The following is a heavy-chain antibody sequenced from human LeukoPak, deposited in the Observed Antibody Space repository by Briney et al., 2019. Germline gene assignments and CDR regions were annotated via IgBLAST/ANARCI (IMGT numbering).Heavy chain of an antibody. CDR3: ASTSGWYEPIDY. J-gene: IGHJ4*02. CDR2: ISTTGSRT. CDR1: GLTFPSYA. Sequence: GGSLRLSCSASGLTFPSYALHWVRQAPGKGLEYVSAISTTGSRTYYADSVKGRFTISRDNSKNTLYLQMNSLRAEDTAVYYCASTSGWYEPIDYWGQGTLVTVSS. V-gene: IGHV3-64*04. D-gene: IGHD6-19*01.